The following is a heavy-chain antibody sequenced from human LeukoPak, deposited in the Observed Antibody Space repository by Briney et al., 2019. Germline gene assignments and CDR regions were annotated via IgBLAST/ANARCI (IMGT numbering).Heavy chain of an antibody. Sequence: GGSLRLSCVASGFIVSSSYMTWVRQAPGKGLEWVSVIYSGGSTYYADSGKGRVAISRDNSKNTVFLQMSSVRAEDTAVYYCARSYSNHLFGMDVWGQGTTVTVTS. D-gene: IGHD4-11*01. CDR2: IYSGGST. J-gene: IGHJ6*02. CDR1: GFIVSSSY. CDR3: ARSYSNHLFGMDV. V-gene: IGHV3-66*01.